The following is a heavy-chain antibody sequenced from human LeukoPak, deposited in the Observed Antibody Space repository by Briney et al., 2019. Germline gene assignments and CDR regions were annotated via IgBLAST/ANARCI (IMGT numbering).Heavy chain of an antibody. V-gene: IGHV1-2*02. D-gene: IGHD4-11*01. CDR1: RYTFTGYY. CDR2: INPNSGGT. Sequence: ASVKVSCKASRYTFTGYYMHWVRQAPGQGLEWMGWINPNSGGTNYAQKFQGRVTMTRDTSISTAYMELNRLRSDDTAVYYCARDNPWTTVTGGYYYYYMDVWGKGTTVTVSS. J-gene: IGHJ6*03. CDR3: ARDNPWTTVTGGYYYYYMDV.